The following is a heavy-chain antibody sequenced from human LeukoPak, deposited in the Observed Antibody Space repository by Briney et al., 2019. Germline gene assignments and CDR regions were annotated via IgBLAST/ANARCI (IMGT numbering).Heavy chain of an antibody. D-gene: IGHD5-18*01. CDR2: IKQDGSEK. Sequence: PGGSLRLSCVASGFTFSNYWMSWVRQAPGKGLEWVANIKQDGSEKYYVDSVKGRFTISRDNAKNSLYLQMNSLRAEDTAVYYCARVTGYSYGYDYWGQGTLVTVSS. J-gene: IGHJ4*02. CDR1: GFTFSNYW. CDR3: ARVTGYSYGYDY. V-gene: IGHV3-7*01.